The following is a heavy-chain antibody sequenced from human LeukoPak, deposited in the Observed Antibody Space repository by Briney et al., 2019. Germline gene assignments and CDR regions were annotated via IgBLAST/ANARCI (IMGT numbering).Heavy chain of an antibody. CDR3: AKSYYYHSGSFDY. Sequence: PGRSLRLSCAASGFTFSTFNTHWVRQAPGKGLEWVAVFSSDGRSTFYAENVQGRFTLSRDNSKNTLSLQMNSLRAEDTAVYYCAKSYYYHSGSFDYWGQGTLVTVSS. J-gene: IGHJ4*02. V-gene: IGHV3-30*18. CDR2: FSSDGRST. CDR1: GFTFSTFN. D-gene: IGHD3-10*01.